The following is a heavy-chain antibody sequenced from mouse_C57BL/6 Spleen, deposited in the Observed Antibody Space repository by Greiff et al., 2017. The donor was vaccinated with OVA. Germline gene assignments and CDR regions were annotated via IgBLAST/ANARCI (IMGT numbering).Heavy chain of an antibody. CDR2: IDPSDSYT. CDR1: GYTFTSYW. D-gene: IGHD1-1*01. V-gene: IGHV1-50*01. CDR3: ARRGGSKGAMDY. Sequence: VQLQQPGAELVKPGASVKLSCKASGYTFTSYWMQWVKQRPGQGLEWIGEIDPSDSYTNYNQKFKGKATLTVDTSSSTAYMQLSSLTSEDSAVYYCARRGGSKGAMDYWGQGTSVTVSS. J-gene: IGHJ4*01.